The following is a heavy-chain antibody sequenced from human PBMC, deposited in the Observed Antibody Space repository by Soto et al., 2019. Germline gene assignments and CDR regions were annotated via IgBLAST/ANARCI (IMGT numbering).Heavy chain of an antibody. Sequence: QVQLVESGGGVVQPGRSLRLSCAASGFTVSNTGMHWVRQAPGKGLEWVAVIWYDGSTKYYADSVRGRFTISRDTSMNTVYLQMTSPRADDTAVYYCARDPCFYWGRIPYLDYWGQGTLVTVSS. V-gene: IGHV3-33*01. CDR2: IWYDGSTK. D-gene: IGHD3-16*01. CDR3: ARDPCFYWGRIPYLDY. J-gene: IGHJ4*02. CDR1: GFTVSNTG.